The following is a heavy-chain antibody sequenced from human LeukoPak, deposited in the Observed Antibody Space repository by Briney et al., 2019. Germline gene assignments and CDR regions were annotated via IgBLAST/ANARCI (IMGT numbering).Heavy chain of an antibody. CDR2: IYYSGST. D-gene: IGHD6-19*01. J-gene: IGHJ4*02. V-gene: IGHV4-39*01. CDR1: GGSISSSPYY. Sequence: PSQTLSLTCTVSGGSISSSPYYWGWIRQPPGKGLEWIGNIYYSGSTYYNPSLKTRVTISVDTSKNQFSLKLTSVTAADTAVYYCARHASVDGNWPRPLDYWGQGSLVTVSS. CDR3: ARHASVDGNWPRPLDY.